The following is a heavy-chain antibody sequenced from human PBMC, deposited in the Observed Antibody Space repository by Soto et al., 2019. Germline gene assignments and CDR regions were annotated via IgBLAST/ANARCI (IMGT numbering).Heavy chain of an antibody. J-gene: IGHJ4*02. V-gene: IGHV3-23*01. Sequence: EVQLLDPGGGLVQPGGSLGLSCLASGVTFNNYAMNWVRQAPGMGLEWVATISNTGGGTYYADSVKGRFTISSDNSKNTLYLQMSSLRVEDTAVYYCAKDRLAGNFDYWGQGAQVTVSS. CDR1: GVTFNNYA. CDR3: AKDRLAGNFDY. CDR2: ISNTGGGT.